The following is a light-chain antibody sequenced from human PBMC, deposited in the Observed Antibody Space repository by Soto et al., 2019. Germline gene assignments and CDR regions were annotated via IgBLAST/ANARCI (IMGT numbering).Light chain of an antibody. Sequence: DIQLTQSPSFLSASVGDRVTITCRASHDISNYVAWLQQKPGKAPKLLIYAASTLQPGVPSRFSGGGSGVDFTLTISSLQPEDVATYYCQKHNTVPLTFGPGTKVDI. CDR1: HDISNY. CDR3: QKHNTVPLT. V-gene: IGKV1-27*01. J-gene: IGKJ3*01. CDR2: AAS.